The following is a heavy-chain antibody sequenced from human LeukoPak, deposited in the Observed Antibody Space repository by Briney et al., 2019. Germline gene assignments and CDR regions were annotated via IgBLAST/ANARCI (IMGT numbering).Heavy chain of an antibody. CDR3: ARGNSYLDY. J-gene: IGHJ4*02. Sequence: SETLSLTCTVSGGSIRSYYWSWIRQPPGKGLEWIGYIYYSGSTNYNPSLKSRVTISVDTSKNQFSLKLSSVTAADTAVYYCARGNSYLDYWGQGTLVTVSS. V-gene: IGHV4-59*01. CDR2: IYYSGST. D-gene: IGHD5-18*01. CDR1: GGSIRSYY.